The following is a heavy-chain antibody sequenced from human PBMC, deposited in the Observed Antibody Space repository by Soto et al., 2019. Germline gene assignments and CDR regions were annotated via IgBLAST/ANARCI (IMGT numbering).Heavy chain of an antibody. CDR1: GGSISSYY. D-gene: IGHD3-3*01. V-gene: IGHV4-59*01. Sequence: SETLSLTCTVSGGSISSYYWSWIRQPPGKGLEWIGYIYYSGSTNYNPSPKSRVTISVDTSKNQFSLKLSSVTAADTAVYYCASSHVLRFLEPLPEYFQHWGQGTLVTVSS. CDR3: ASSHVLRFLEPLPEYFQH. CDR2: IYYSGST. J-gene: IGHJ1*01.